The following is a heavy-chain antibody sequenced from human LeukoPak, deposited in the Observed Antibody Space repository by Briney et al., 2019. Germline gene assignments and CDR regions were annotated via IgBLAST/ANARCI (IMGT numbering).Heavy chain of an antibody. CDR1: GFTLSSHA. D-gene: IGHD6-13*01. CDR2: ITCRGGRA. Sequence: GGSLRLSCEASGFTLSSHAMSWVRQAPGKGLEWVSAITCRGGRAYEADSVKGRFTISGDNSKNTLYLHMNSLRAEETAVYYCAKDVAAAGTTPLGEYWRQGTLVTVSS. J-gene: IGHJ4*02. V-gene: IGHV3-23*01. CDR3: AKDVAAAGTTPLGEY.